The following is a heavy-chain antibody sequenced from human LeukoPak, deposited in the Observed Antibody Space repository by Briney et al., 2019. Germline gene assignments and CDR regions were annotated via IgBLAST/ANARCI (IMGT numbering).Heavy chain of an antibody. J-gene: IGHJ6*02. CDR3: ARDIEWFGELTHYGMDV. CDR2: IYTSGST. V-gene: IGHV4-4*07. CDR1: GGSISSYY. D-gene: IGHD3-10*01. Sequence: SETLSLTCTVSGGSISSYYWSWIRQPAGKGLEWIGRIYTSGSTNYNPSLKSRVTMSVDTSKNQFSLKLSSVTAADTAVYYCARDIEWFGELTHYGMDVWGQGTTVTVSS.